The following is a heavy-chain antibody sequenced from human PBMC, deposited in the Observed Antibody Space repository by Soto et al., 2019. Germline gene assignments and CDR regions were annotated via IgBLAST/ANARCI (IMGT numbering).Heavy chain of an antibody. Sequence: SETLSLTCAVSGGSISSSNWWSWVRQPPGKGLEWIGEIYHSGSTNYNPSLKSRVTISVDKSKNQFSLKLSSVTAADTAVYYCARDLFEGGYSYGSDYWGQGTRVTVSS. V-gene: IGHV4-4*02. J-gene: IGHJ4*02. D-gene: IGHD5-18*01. CDR2: IYHSGST. CDR3: ARDLFEGGYSYGSDY. CDR1: GGSISSSNW.